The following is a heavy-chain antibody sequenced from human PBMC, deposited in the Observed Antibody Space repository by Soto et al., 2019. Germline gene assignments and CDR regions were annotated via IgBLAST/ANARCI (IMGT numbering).Heavy chain of an antibody. V-gene: IGHV3-21*01. Sequence: PGGSLRLSCVASGFTFSSYEMNWVRQAPGEGLEWVSAISGSNSYLYYTDSVKGRFTVSRDNAKNSLYLQMNSLRAEDTAVYYCAREVISMGGPDAFDVWGHGTMVTVSS. D-gene: IGHD2-15*01. CDR1: GFTFSSYE. J-gene: IGHJ3*01. CDR2: ISGSNSYL. CDR3: AREVISMGGPDAFDV.